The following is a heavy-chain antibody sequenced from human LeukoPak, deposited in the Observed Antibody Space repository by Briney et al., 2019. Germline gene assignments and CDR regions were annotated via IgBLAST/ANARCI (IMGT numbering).Heavy chain of an antibody. CDR2: INPSGGST. Sequence: ASVEVSCKASGYTLTSYFMHWVRQVPGQGLEWMGIINPSGGSTSYAQKFQGRVTITRDTSTSTVYMQLGSLRSDDTAVYFCARARATLGPIDYWGQGTLVTVS. CDR3: ARARATLGPIDY. CDR1: GYTLTSYF. J-gene: IGHJ4*02. D-gene: IGHD5-24*01. V-gene: IGHV1-46*01.